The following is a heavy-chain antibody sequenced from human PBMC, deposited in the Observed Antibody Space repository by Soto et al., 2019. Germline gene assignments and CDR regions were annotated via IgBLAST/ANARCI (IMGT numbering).Heavy chain of an antibody. V-gene: IGHV3-30-3*01. CDR2: VSFDGDFK. CDR1: GFTFSNYP. CDR3: ARDPPTPITFDAFAL. D-gene: IGHD3-10*01. J-gene: IGHJ3*01. Sequence: QVLLVESGGGVVQPGRSLRLSCAASGFTFSNYPMHWVRQVPGKGLEWVALVSFDGDFKNYADSVKGRLTISRDNSKKTLYLHMNNLRPEDTAIYYCARDPPTPITFDAFALWGHGTMVTVSS.